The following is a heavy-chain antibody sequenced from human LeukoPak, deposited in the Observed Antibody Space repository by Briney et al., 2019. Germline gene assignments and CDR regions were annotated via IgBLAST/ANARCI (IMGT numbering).Heavy chain of an antibody. V-gene: IGHV3-73*01. CDR2: IRSKANSYAT. D-gene: IGHD3-22*01. J-gene: IGHJ4*02. Sequence: GGSLRLSCATSGFTFSGSAIHWVRQASGKGLEWIGRIRSKANSYATTDVASVKGRFTISRDDSKNTAYLQMNSLKTEDTAVYYCTRPSYDSSVSGVVYWGQGTLVTVSS. CDR3: TRPSYDSSVSGVVY. CDR1: GFTFSGSA.